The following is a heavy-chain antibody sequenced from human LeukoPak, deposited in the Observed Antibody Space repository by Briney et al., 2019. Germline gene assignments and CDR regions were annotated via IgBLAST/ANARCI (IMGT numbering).Heavy chain of an antibody. CDR2: IYYSGST. J-gene: IGHJ5*02. D-gene: IGHD3-3*01. Sequence: SETLSLTCTVSGGSISSSSYSWGWIRQPPGKGLEWIGSIYYSGSTYYNPSLKSRVTISVDTSKNQFSLKLSSVTAADTAVYYCARRELDFWSGYYWFDPWGQGTLVTVSS. CDR1: GGSISSSSYS. V-gene: IGHV4-39*01. CDR3: ARRELDFWSGYYWFDP.